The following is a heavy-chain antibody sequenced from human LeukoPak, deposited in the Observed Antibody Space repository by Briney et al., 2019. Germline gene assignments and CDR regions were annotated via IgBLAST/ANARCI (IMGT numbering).Heavy chain of an antibody. CDR1: GGTFSSYA. V-gene: IGHV1-69*04. CDR3: ARTPDYYGSGSYDEGEYFDY. CDR2: IIPILGIA. D-gene: IGHD3-10*01. J-gene: IGHJ4*02. Sequence: SVKVSCKASGGTFSSYAISWVRQAPGQGLEWMGRIIPILGIANYAQKFQGRVTITADKSTSTAYMELSSLRSEDTAVYYCARTPDYYGSGSYDEGEYFDYWGQGTLVTVSS.